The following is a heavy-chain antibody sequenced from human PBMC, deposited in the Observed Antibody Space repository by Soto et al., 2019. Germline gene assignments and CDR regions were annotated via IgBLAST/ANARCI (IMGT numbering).Heavy chain of an antibody. J-gene: IGHJ2*01. CDR1: GYSFTSYW. D-gene: IGHD6-19*01. CDR3: ARVLYSSGWYPDWYFDL. V-gene: IGHV5-51*01. CDR2: IYPGDSDT. Sequence: EVQLVQSGAEVKKPGESLKISCKGSGYSFTSYWIGWVRQMPGKGLEWMGIIYPGDSDTRYSPSFQGQVTISADKSISTAYLQWSSLKASDTAMYYCARVLYSSGWYPDWYFDLWGRGTLVTVSS.